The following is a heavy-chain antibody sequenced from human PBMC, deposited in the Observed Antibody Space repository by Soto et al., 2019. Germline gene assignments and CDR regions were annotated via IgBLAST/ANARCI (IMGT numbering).Heavy chain of an antibody. V-gene: IGHV1-3*01. D-gene: IGHD5-12*01. CDR1: GYTFTSYA. CDR2: INAGNGNT. Sequence: GASVKVSCKASGYTFTSYAMHWVRQPPGQRLGWMGWINAGNGNTKYSQKFQGRVTITRDTSTTTAYMELSSLRSDDTAVYYCAKDGGKDGYFGNWFDPWGQGTLVTVSS. CDR3: AKDGGKDGYFGNWFDP. J-gene: IGHJ5*02.